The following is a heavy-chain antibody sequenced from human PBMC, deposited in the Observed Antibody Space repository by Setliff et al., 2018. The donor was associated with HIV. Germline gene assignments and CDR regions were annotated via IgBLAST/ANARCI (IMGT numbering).Heavy chain of an antibody. Sequence: GGSLRLSCAASGFIFNNYGMNWVRQAPGKGLAWVASIKQDGSEIYYVDSVKGRFTISRDNARGALFLQMNNLRADDTALYYCTRGSSGWKYYYYYYMDLWGSGTTVTVSS. D-gene: IGHD6-19*01. V-gene: IGHV3-7*03. J-gene: IGHJ6*03. CDR1: GFIFNNYG. CDR2: IKQDGSEI. CDR3: TRGSSGWKYYYYYYMDL.